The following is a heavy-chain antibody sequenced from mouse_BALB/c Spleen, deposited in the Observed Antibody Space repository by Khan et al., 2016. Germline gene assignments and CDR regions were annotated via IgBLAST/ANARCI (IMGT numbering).Heavy chain of an antibody. CDR2: ISDGGNYT. CDR3: ARGVGWCCDV. V-gene: IGHV5-4*02. J-gene: IGHJ1*01. Sequence: EVELVESGGGLVKPGGSLKLSCAASGFTFSDYYMYWVRQTPAKRLEWVATISDGGNYTYYPDSVKGRFTISRDTAKTNLYLQMSSLKSEDTAMYYCARGVGWCCDVWGAGTTVTVSS. CDR1: GFTFSDYY.